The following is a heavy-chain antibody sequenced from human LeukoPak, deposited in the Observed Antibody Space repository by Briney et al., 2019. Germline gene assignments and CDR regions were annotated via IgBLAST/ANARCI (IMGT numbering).Heavy chain of an antibody. V-gene: IGHV3-30*02. J-gene: IGHJ4*02. D-gene: IGHD2-15*01. CDR3: AKDTLGYCSGGSCYSYYFDY. CDR1: GFTFSSYG. CDR2: IRYDGSNK. Sequence: PGGSLRLSCAASGFTFSSYGMHWVRQAPGKGLEWVAFIRYDGSNKYYADSVKGRFTISRDNSKNTLYLQMNSLSAEDTAVYYCAKDTLGYCSGGSCYSYYFDYWGQGTLVTISS.